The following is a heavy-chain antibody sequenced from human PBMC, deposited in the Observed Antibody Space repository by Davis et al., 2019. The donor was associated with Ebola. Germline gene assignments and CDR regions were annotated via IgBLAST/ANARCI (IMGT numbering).Heavy chain of an antibody. CDR2: ISESATYT. V-gene: IGHV3-21*06. J-gene: IGHJ4*02. CDR3: ARYKRLDY. D-gene: IGHD1-14*01. Sequence: GESLKISCAASGFTFRSYWMSWVRQAPGQGPEWVSSISESATYTTYADSVKGRFTISRDNAKNSLFLQMNSLRAEDTAVYYCARYKRLDYWGQGTLVTVSS. CDR1: GFTFRSYW.